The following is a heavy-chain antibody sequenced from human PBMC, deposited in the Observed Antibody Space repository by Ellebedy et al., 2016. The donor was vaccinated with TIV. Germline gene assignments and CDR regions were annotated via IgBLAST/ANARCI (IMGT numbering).Heavy chain of an antibody. D-gene: IGHD1-7*01. CDR3: ARNYDPYYYYGMDV. CDR2: MNPNSGNT. J-gene: IGHJ6*02. V-gene: IGHV1-8*01. CDR1: GYTFTSYD. Sequence: ASVKVSXXASGYTFTSYDINWVRQATGQGLEWMGWMNPNSGNTGYAQKFQGRVTMTRNTSISTAYMELSSLRSEDTAVYYCARNYDPYYYYGMDVWGQGTTVTVSS.